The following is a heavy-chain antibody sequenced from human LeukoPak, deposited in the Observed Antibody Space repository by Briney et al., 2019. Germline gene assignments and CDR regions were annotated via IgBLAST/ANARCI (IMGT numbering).Heavy chain of an antibody. CDR3: AREQEDCTGTTCYRAFDV. D-gene: IGHD2-2*01. V-gene: IGHV3-74*01. CDR1: GFTFGNYW. Sequence: GGSLRLPCAASGFTFGNYWINWVRQAPGKGLMWVSRVHSDGSITNYADSVKGRFSISRDSAKNTLYLQMSSLRSEDTAVYYCAREQEDCTGTTCYRAFDVWGQGTMVTVS. CDR2: VHSDGSIT. J-gene: IGHJ3*01.